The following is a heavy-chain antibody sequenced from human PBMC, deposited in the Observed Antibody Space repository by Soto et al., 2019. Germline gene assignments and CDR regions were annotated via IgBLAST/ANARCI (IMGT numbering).Heavy chain of an antibody. CDR1: GFSLSNARMG. CDR3: ARILRTAYCGGDCYYGFDY. J-gene: IGHJ4*02. V-gene: IGHV2-26*01. CDR2: IFSNDEK. D-gene: IGHD2-21*02. Sequence: SGPTLVNPTETLTLTCTVSGFSLSNARMGVSWIRQPPGKALEWLAHIFSNDEKSYSTSLKSRLTISKDTSKSQVVLTMTNMDPVDTATYYCARILRTAYCGGDCYYGFDYWGQGTLVTVSS.